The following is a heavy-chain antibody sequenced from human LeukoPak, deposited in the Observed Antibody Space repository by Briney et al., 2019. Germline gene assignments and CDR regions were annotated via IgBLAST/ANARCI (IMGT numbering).Heavy chain of an antibody. Sequence: SETLSLTCTVSGGSISSGGYYWSWIRQPPGKGLEWIGYIYHSGSTYYNPSLKSRVTISVDTSKNQFSLKLSSVTAADTAVYYCAREHKTLTYYYDSSGGEGFDYWGQGTLVTVSS. CDR3: AREHKTLTYYYDSSGGEGFDY. CDR1: GGSISSGGYY. D-gene: IGHD3-22*01. J-gene: IGHJ4*02. V-gene: IGHV4-30-2*01. CDR2: IYHSGST.